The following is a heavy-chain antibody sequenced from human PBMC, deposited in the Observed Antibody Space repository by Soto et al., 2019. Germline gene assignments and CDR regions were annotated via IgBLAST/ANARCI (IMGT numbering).Heavy chain of an antibody. D-gene: IGHD3-22*01. CDR3: ARGPLTYYYDSSGYWALGY. CDR2: INSDGSST. CDR1: GFTFSSYW. V-gene: IGHV3-74*01. J-gene: IGHJ4*02. Sequence: LXLSCAASGFTFSSYWMHWVRQAPGKGLVWVSRINSDGSSTSYADSVKGRFTISRDNAKNTLYLQMNSLRAEDTAVYYCARGPLTYYYDSSGYWALGYWGQGTLVTVSS.